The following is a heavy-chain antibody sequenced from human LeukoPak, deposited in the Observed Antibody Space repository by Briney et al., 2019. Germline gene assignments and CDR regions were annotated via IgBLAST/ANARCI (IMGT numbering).Heavy chain of an antibody. Sequence: PGGSLRLSCAASGFTFSSYAMHWVRQAPGKGLEYVSGISSNGGSTYYANSVKGRFTISRDNSKNTLYLQMGSLRAEDMAVYYCARLDYPFDYWDQGTLVTVSS. J-gene: IGHJ4*02. D-gene: IGHD3/OR15-3a*01. CDR1: GFTFSSYA. V-gene: IGHV3-64*01. CDR3: ARLDYPFDY. CDR2: ISSNGGST.